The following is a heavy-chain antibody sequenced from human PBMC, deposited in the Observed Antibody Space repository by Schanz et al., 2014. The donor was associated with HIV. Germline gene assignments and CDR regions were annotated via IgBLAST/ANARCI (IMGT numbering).Heavy chain of an antibody. J-gene: IGHJ4*02. CDR3: AKPEYDSSGNSQSHFDY. V-gene: IGHV3-53*01. Sequence: QLVESGGGLIQPGGSLRLSCVFSGFTVSNNHLSWVRQAPGKGLEWVSIIYSAGTTYYTDSVKGRFTISRDNSKNTLYLQMTTLRTEDTAVYYCAKPEYDSSGNSQSHFDYWGRGTLVTVSP. CDR1: GFTVSNNH. D-gene: IGHD3-22*01. CDR2: IYSAGTT.